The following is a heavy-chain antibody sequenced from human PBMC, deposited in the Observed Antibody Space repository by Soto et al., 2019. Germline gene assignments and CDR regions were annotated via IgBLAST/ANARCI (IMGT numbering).Heavy chain of an antibody. D-gene: IGHD5-18*01. CDR2: IWYDGSNK. J-gene: IGHJ6*02. CDR1: GFTFSSYG. Sequence: QVQLVESGGGVVQPGRSLRLSCAASGFTFSSYGMHWVRQAPGKGLEWVAVIWYDGSNKYYADSVKGRFTISRDNSKNTLYLQMNSLRADDTAVYYCARRIRYSTYYYGMDVWGQGTTVTVSS. CDR3: ARRIRYSTYYYGMDV. V-gene: IGHV3-33*01.